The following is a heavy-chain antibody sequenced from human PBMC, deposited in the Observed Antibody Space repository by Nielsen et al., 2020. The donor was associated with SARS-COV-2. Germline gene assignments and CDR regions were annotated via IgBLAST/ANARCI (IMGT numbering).Heavy chain of an antibody. J-gene: IGHJ4*02. V-gene: IGHV3-30*02. Sequence: RGSLRLSCAASGFTFCTYGIHWVRQAPGKGLEWVAFIWDDGSNKYYADSVKGRFTISRDNSKNTLYLQVNSLRAEDTAVYYCARDAYYHGSGSHYTFDYWGLGTLVTVSS. CDR3: ARDAYYHGSGSHYTFDY. CDR2: IWDDGSNK. D-gene: IGHD3-10*01. CDR1: GFTFCTYG.